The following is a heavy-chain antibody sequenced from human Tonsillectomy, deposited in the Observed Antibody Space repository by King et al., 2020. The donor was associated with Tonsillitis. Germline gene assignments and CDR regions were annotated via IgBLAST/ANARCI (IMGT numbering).Heavy chain of an antibody. CDR2: ISYDGSNK. D-gene: IGHD3-10*01. Sequence: VQLVESGGGVVQPGRSLRLSCAASGFTFSSYGMHWVRQAPGKGLEWVAVISYDGSNKYYADSVKGRFTISRDNSKNTLYRQMNSLRAEDTAVYYCARGGGGLYGSGSYFFDYWGQGTLVTVSS. V-gene: IGHV3-33*05. J-gene: IGHJ4*02. CDR1: GFTFSSYG. CDR3: ARGGGGLYGSGSYFFDY.